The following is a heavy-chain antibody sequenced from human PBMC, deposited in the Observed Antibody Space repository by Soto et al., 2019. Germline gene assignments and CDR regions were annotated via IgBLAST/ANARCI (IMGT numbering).Heavy chain of an antibody. J-gene: IGHJ4*02. D-gene: IGHD2-2*01. CDR1: GFTFISYG. Sequence: GGSLRLSCAASGFTFISYGMHWVRQAPGKGLEWVAVISYDGSNKYYADSVKGRFTISRDNSKNTLYLQMNSLRAEDTAVYYCANESSIRTIFEYWGQGTLDTGSS. CDR3: ANESSIRTIFEY. CDR2: ISYDGSNK. V-gene: IGHV3-30*18.